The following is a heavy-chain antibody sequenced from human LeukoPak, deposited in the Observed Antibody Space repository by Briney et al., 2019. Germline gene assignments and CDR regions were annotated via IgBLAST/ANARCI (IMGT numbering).Heavy chain of an antibody. CDR1: GFTFTTYA. J-gene: IGHJ4*02. Sequence: PGGSPRLSCAASGFTFTTYAMHWVRQAPGKGLEWVAVISPDGNNKYYADSVKGRFTISRDNSKNTLYLQMNSLRADDTAVYYCAKPGYSSSWSRNFDFWGQGTLVTVSS. D-gene: IGHD6-13*01. CDR2: ISPDGNNK. V-gene: IGHV3-30-3*02. CDR3: AKPGYSSSWSRNFDF.